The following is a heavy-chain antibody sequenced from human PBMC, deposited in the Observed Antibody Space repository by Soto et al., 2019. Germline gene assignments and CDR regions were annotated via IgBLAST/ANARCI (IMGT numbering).Heavy chain of an antibody. CDR1: GFSVSNKY. V-gene: IGHV3-53*01. CDR2: IYAGGST. D-gene: IGHD6-19*01. Sequence: EVQLVESGGGLIQSGGSLRLSCAASGFSVSNKYISWVRQAPGKGLEWVSVIYAGGSTYYADSVKGRFAISRDNSKNMLYLQMNSLRAEDTAVYYCARDVVSSGWYVGFDYWGRGTLVTVSS. CDR3: ARDVVSSGWYVGFDY. J-gene: IGHJ4*02.